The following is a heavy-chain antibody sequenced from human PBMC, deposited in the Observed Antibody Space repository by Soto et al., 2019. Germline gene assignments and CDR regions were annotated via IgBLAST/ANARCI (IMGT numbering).Heavy chain of an antibody. CDR3: ARASSSSVVLPD. V-gene: IGHV3-21*01. D-gene: IGHD6-6*01. CDR1: GFTFSSYS. J-gene: IGHJ4*02. Sequence: PGGSLRLSCAASGFTFSSYSMNWVRQAPGKGLEWVSSISSSSSYIYYAGSVKGRFTISRDNAKNSLYLQMNSLRAEDTAVYYCARASSSSVVLPDWGQGTLVTVSS. CDR2: ISSSSSYI.